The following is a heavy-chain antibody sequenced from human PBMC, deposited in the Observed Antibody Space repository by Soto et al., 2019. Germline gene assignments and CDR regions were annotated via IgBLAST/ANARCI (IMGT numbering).Heavy chain of an antibody. V-gene: IGHV3-30-3*01. CDR2: VSHDGSNK. CDR1: GLGFSGVL. J-gene: IGHJ4*02. Sequence: QVQLVESGEAVVRLGGSLSLSCEAPGLGFSGVLMHWVGQAPGKGRGWGAVVSHDGSNKYNADSVKGRVTISRDNSINTVYLQMNSLRAEDTAVYYCARVSIAVAGIAYYFDYWGQGTLVTVSS. D-gene: IGHD6-19*01. CDR3: ARVSIAVAGIAYYFDY.